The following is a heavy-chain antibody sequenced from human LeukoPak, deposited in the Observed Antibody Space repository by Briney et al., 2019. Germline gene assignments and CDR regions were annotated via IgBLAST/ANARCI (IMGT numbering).Heavy chain of an antibody. D-gene: IGHD2-21*02. Sequence: RGSLRLSRAASGFTFDTYGMSWVRQAPGKGLEWVSSISGSGNYMYYKDSVKGRFTISRDNSKNTLLLQMNSLRAEDSAVYYCAKGGHPAVVTTRFDSWGQGTLVTVSS. J-gene: IGHJ5*01. CDR3: AKGGHPAVVTTRFDS. CDR1: GFTFDTYG. CDR2: ISGSGNYM. V-gene: IGHV3-23*01.